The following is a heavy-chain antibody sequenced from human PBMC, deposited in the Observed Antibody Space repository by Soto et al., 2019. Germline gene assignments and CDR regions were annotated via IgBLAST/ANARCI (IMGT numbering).Heavy chain of an antibody. CDR1: GESISSSSYY. Sequence: TLSLTCIVSGESISSSSYYWGWIRQPPGKGLEWIGSIYYSGRTYYNPSFKSRVTISIDTSKNQFSLKLSSVTATDTAVYYCARQRTTVVTQAYFDHWDQGALVTVS. V-gene: IGHV4-39*01. D-gene: IGHD2-21*02. J-gene: IGHJ4*02. CDR3: ARQRTTVVTQAYFDH. CDR2: IYYSGRT.